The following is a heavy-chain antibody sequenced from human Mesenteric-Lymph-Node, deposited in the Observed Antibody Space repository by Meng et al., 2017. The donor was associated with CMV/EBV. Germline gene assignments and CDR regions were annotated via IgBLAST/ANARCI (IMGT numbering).Heavy chain of an antibody. V-gene: IGHV3-30-3*01. CDR1: GFPFTTYS. CDR3: ARGRVSYTTWSPQAF. Sequence: GGSLRLSCVVSGFPFTTYSMHWVRQAPGKGLEWVAVVSYDGIIEYYTDSVKGRFTISRDNSKNTLYLQMNSLRADDTAIYYCARGRVSYTTWSPQAFWGQGTLVTVSS. D-gene: IGHD6-6*01. CDR2: VSYDGIIE. J-gene: IGHJ4*02.